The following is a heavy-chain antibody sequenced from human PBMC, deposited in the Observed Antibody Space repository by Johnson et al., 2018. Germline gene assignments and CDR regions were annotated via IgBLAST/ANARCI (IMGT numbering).Heavy chain of an antibody. CDR1: GFTFSSYA. CDR2: ISYEGSNT. Sequence: QVQLVQSGGGVVQPGRSLRLSCAASGFTFSSYAMHWVRQAPGKGLEWVAVISYEGSNTYYADSVKGRFTISRDNSKNTRYLQMNSLRAEDAAVYYCAKVVNYYYYYGMDVWGRGTTVTVSS. J-gene: IGHJ6*02. CDR3: AKVVNYYYYYGMDV. V-gene: IGHV3-30*18. D-gene: IGHD1-26*01.